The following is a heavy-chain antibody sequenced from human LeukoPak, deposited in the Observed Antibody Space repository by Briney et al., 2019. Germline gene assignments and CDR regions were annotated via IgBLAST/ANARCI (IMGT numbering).Heavy chain of an antibody. CDR3: ARDTLYDFWSGYYPSNYYYYMDV. CDR1: GFTFSSYA. Sequence: GGSLRLSCAASGFTFSSYAMSWVRQAPGKGLEWVSAISGSGGSTYYADSVKGRFTISRDNSKNTLYLQMNSLRAEDTAVYYCARDTLYDFWSGYYPSNYYYYMDVWGKGTTVTVSS. CDR2: ISGSGGST. J-gene: IGHJ6*03. V-gene: IGHV3-23*01. D-gene: IGHD3-3*01.